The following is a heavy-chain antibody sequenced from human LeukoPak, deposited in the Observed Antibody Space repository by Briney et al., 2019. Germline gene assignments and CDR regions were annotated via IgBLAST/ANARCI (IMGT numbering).Heavy chain of an antibody. CDR3: ARGWRTIFGSIYFDS. V-gene: IGHV4-59*02. J-gene: IGHJ4*02. CDR2: LHYTGST. Sequence: SETLSLTCAGSGASDSKDCLNGIRQPPGKGLEWIGYLHYTGSTTYNPSLKSRITISVDMSKNQFSLNLSSVTAADTALYYCARGWRTIFGSIYFDSWGKGILVTVSS. D-gene: IGHD3-3*01. CDR1: GASDSKDC.